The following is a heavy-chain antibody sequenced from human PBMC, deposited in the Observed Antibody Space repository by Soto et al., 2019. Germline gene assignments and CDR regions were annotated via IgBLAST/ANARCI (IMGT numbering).Heavy chain of an antibody. J-gene: IGHJ4*02. CDR1: GYTFTGYY. V-gene: IGHV1-2*04. CDR2: INPNSGGT. Sequence: ASVKVSCNASGYTFTGYYMHLVRQAPGQGLEWMGWINPNSGGTNYAQKFQGWVTMTRDTSISTAYMELSRLRSDDTAVYYCARGLHYYYGSGSYYQRSIFYFDYWGQGTLVTVSS. CDR3: ARGLHYYYGSGSYYQRSIFYFDY. D-gene: IGHD3-10*01.